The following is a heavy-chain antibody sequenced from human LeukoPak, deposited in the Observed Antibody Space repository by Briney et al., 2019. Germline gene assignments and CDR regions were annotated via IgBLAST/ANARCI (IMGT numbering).Heavy chain of an antibody. D-gene: IGHD3-10*01. V-gene: IGHV4-34*01. CDR1: GGSFSGYY. Sequence: SETLSLTCAVYGGSFSGYYWSWIRQPPGKGLEWIGEINHSGSTNYNPSLKSRVTISVDTSKNQFSLKLSSVTAADTAVYYCARGRFRSGLGENRYYGMDVWGQGTTVTVSS. J-gene: IGHJ6*02. CDR3: ARGRFRSGLGENRYYGMDV. CDR2: INHSGST.